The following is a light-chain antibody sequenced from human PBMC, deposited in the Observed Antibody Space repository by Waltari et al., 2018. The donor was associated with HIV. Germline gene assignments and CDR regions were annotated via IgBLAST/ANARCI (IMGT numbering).Light chain of an antibody. CDR2: SAF. CDR1: RDITTA. J-gene: IGKJ4*01. CDR3: QQGDSFPHT. Sequence: DIQMAQSPFNVSAFVGGTVTLTCRASRDITTAVAWYQVKPGRAPNLLIYSAFQLETGVPSRFGGAGSGTEFTLTITSLQPEDFATYYCQQGDSFPHTFGGGTRVDMK. V-gene: IGKV1-12*01.